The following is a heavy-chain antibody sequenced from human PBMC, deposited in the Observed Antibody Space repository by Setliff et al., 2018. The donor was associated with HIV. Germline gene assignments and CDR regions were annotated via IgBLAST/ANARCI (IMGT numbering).Heavy chain of an antibody. CDR1: GGSVTSGGHY. CDR3: ARGGNSRAAWFDS. D-gene: IGHD5-12*01. V-gene: IGHV4-31*02. J-gene: IGHJ5*01. Sequence: SETLSLTCTVSGGSVTSGGHYWSWIRQQPGKAPEWIGYIHYTGSNFYNPSLTDRLTISVDTSKNQFSLKLSYVTAADTAVYYCARGGNSRAAWFDSWGQGTLGTVSS. CDR2: IHYTGSN.